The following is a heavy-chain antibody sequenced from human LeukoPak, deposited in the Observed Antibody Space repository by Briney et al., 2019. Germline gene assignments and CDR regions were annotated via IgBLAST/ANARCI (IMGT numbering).Heavy chain of an antibody. CDR1: GGSISSYY. J-gene: IGHJ6*03. V-gene: IGHV4-4*07. CDR3: ARDYVQWLGGDYYYYMDV. Sequence: PSETLSLTCTVSGGSISSYYWSWIRQPAGKGLGWIGRIYTSGSTNYNPSLKSRVTMSVDTSKNQFSLKLSSVTAADTAVYYCARDYVQWLGGDYYYYMDVWGKGTTVTVSS. CDR2: IYTSGST. D-gene: IGHD6-19*01.